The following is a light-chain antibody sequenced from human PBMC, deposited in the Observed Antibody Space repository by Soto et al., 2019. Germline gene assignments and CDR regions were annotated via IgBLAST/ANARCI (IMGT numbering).Light chain of an antibody. Sequence: EIVLTQSQATLSLSPGERATLSCRASPSVTNYLSWYQQKPGQAPRLLIYGAFNRATGIPARFSGSGAGTDFTLTISSLEPEDFAVYYCQQRNTWPPVTFGQGTRLEI. J-gene: IGKJ5*01. CDR3: QQRNTWPPVT. V-gene: IGKV3-11*01. CDR1: PSVTNY. CDR2: GAF.